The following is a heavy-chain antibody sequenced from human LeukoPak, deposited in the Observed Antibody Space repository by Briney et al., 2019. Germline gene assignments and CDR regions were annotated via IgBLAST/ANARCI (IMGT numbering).Heavy chain of an antibody. D-gene: IGHD6-13*01. J-gene: IGHJ4*02. CDR1: GGTFSSYA. CDR3: ARSSIIAAAGPYYFDY. CDR2: IIPIIGTA. V-gene: IGHV1-69*06. Sequence: SVKVSCKASGGTFSSYAISWVRQAPGQGLEWMGGIIPIIGTANYAQKFQGRVTITADKSTSTAYMELSSLRSEDTAVYYCARSSIIAAAGPYYFDYWGQGTLVTVSS.